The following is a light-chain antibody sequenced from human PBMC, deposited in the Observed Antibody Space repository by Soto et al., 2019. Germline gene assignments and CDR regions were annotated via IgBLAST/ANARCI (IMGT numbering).Light chain of an antibody. V-gene: IGKV3-15*01. CDR2: GAS. CDR3: QQYNNWPPTWT. CDR1: QSVSSSY. Sequence: EIVLSQSPGTLSLSPGERATLSCRASQSVSSSYLAWYQQKPGQAPRLLIYGASSRATDIPARFSGSGSGTEFTLTISSLQSEDFAVYYCQQYNNWPPTWTFGQGTKVDIK. J-gene: IGKJ1*01.